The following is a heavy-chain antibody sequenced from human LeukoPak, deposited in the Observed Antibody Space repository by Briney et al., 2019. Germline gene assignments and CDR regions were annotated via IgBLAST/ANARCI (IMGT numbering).Heavy chain of an antibody. Sequence: GASVKVSCKASRYTFTGYYMHWVRQAPGQGLEWMGWINPNSGGTNYAQKFQGRVTMTRDTSISTAYMELSRLRSDDTAVYYCAREGMGTTFSAWFGPWGQGTLVTVSS. CDR2: INPNSGGT. J-gene: IGHJ5*02. D-gene: IGHD1-7*01. CDR1: RYTFTGYY. V-gene: IGHV1-2*02. CDR3: AREGMGTTFSAWFGP.